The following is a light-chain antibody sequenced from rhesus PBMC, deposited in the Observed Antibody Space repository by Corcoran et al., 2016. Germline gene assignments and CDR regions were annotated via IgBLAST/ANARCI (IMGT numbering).Light chain of an antibody. CDR3: QHGYGTPWT. Sequence: DIQMTQSPSSLSASVGDRVTIACRASENVNNYLNWYQKKPGKSPKLLIYEASTLQSGVPSRFSGSGSGTDYTFTISSLHPEDVATYYCQHGYGTPWTFGQGTNIEIK. CDR1: ENVNNY. CDR2: EAS. V-gene: IGKV1-74*01. J-gene: IGKJ1*01.